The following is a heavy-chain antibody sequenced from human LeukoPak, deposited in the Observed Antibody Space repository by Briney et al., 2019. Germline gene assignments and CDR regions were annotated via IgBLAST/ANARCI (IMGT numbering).Heavy chain of an antibody. CDR1: GFTFSSYA. CDR2: ISYDGSNK. D-gene: IGHD2-8*01. V-gene: IGHV3-30-3*01. CDR3: AREAPTNGVCLDY. J-gene: IGHJ4*02. Sequence: PGGSLRLSCAASGFTFSSYAMHWVRQAPGKGLEWVAVISYDGSNKYYADSVKGRFTISRDNSKNTLYLQMNSLRAEDTAVYYCAREAPTNGVCLDYWGQGTLVTVSS.